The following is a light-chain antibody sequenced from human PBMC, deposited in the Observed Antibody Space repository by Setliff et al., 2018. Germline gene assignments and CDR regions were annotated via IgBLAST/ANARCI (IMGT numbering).Light chain of an antibody. Sequence: QSALTQPAAVSGSPGQSITISCAGTSSDVGGYNYVSWYQQHPGKAPKLMIYEVTKRPSGVSDRFSGSKSGNTASLTISGLQAEDEADYYCLSYTSSNTLEVFGTGTKVTVL. CDR3: LSYTSSNTLEV. CDR2: EVT. J-gene: IGLJ1*01. V-gene: IGLV2-14*03. CDR1: SSDVGGYNY.